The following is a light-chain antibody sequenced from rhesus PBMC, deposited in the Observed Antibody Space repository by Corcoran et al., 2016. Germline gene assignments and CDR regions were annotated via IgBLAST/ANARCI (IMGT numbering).Light chain of an antibody. V-gene: IGKV3-24*04. CDR1: QSVGST. Sequence: EIVMTQSPATLSLSPGERATLSCRASQSVGSTLAWYQQKPGQAPRLLIYYASSRATGIPDRFSGVGSGTEFTLTISSLDPEDVGVYYCQKYNDWPLTFGGGTKVEIK. CDR2: YAS. CDR3: QKYNDWPLT. J-gene: IGKJ4*01.